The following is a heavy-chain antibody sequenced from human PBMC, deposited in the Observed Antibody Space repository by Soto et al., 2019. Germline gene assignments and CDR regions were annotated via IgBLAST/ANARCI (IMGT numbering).Heavy chain of an antibody. J-gene: IGHJ4*02. D-gene: IGHD2-2*01. V-gene: IGHV3-23*01. CDR1: GFTFSNYA. CDR3: AKLPASIITFDD. CDR2: ISGNGGST. Sequence: EVQLLDSGGGLVQPGGSLRLSCAASGFTFSNYAMSWVRQAPGKGLEWVSTISGNGGSTYYADSVKGRFTISRDNSKNMLFLQINSLRDEDSAVYYCAKLPASIITFDDWGQGTQVTVSS.